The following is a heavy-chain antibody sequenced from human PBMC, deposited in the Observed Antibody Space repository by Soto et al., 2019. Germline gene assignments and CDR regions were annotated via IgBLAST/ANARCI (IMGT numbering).Heavy chain of an antibody. Sequence: QVQLVESGGGVVQPGRSLRLSCAPSGFTFSSYGMHWARQAPGKGLEWVAVIWYDGSNKVYADSVKGRFTISRDNSKNTWYLQMNSLRAEDTAVYYCARDLSGDYGALDTWGQGTMVTVSS. CDR2: IWYDGSNK. V-gene: IGHV3-33*01. CDR1: GFTFSSYG. CDR3: ARDLSGDYGALDT. J-gene: IGHJ3*02. D-gene: IGHD4-17*01.